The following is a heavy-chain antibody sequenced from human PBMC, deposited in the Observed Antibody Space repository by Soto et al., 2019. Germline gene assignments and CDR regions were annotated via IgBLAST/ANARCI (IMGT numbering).Heavy chain of an antibody. CDR1: GGTFSSYA. CDR3: AASITIFGVDNFLDY. V-gene: IGHV1-69*10. J-gene: IGHJ4*02. Sequence: ASVKVSCKASGGTFSSYAISWVRQAPGQGLEWMGGIIPIGGSTNYAQKFQGRVTMTRDTSTSTVYMELSSLRSEDTAVYYCAASITIFGVDNFLDYWGQGTLVIVSS. CDR2: IIPIGGST. D-gene: IGHD3-3*01.